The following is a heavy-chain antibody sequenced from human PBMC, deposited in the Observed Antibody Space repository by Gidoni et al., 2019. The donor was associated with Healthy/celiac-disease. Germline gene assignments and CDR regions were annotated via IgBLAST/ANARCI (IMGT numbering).Heavy chain of an antibody. J-gene: IGHJ6*02. CDR3: ARGTGVVVVAATNYYYGMDV. Sequence: QVQLQESGPGLVKPSETLSLTCTVSGGSISSYYWSWIRQPPGKGLEWIGYIYYSGSTNYNPSLKSRVTISVDTSKNQFSLKLSSVTAADTAVYYCARGTGVVVVAATNYYYGMDVWGQGTTVTVSS. CDR2: IYYSGST. CDR1: GGSISSYY. V-gene: IGHV4-59*01. D-gene: IGHD2-15*01.